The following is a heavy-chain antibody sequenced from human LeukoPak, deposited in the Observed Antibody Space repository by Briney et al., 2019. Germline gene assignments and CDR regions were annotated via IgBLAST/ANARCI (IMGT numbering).Heavy chain of an antibody. V-gene: IGHV3-49*03. D-gene: IGHD5-24*01. CDR2: IRSKAYGGTT. CDR1: GFTFGDYA. Sequence: GGSLRLSCTASGFTFGDYAMSWFRQAPGKGLEWVGCIRSKAYGGTTEYAASVKGRFTISRDDSKSISYLQMNSLKTEDTAVYSCIRDRTEGGYNPSYFAYGGQGPLVTVSS. CDR3: IRDRTEGGYNPSYFAY. J-gene: IGHJ4*02.